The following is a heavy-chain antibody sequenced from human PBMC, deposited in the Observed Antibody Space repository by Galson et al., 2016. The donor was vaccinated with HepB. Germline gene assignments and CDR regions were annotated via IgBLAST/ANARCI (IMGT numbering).Heavy chain of an antibody. CDR1: GFIFSDYS. D-gene: IGHD2-21*01. J-gene: IGHJ4*02. CDR2: IRYSSSI. Sequence: SLRLSCAASGFIFSDYSMNWVRQAPGKGLEWLSYIRYSSSISYADSVKGRFTISRDNDKKSVLLQMNSLRDEDTAVYYCVRDHKFAFDSWGQGILVIVSA. CDR3: VRDHKFAFDS. V-gene: IGHV3-48*02.